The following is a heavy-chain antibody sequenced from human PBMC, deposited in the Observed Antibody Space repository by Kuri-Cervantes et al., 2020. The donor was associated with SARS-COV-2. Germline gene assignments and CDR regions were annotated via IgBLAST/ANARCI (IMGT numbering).Heavy chain of an antibody. V-gene: IGHV1-2*02. D-gene: IGHD3-3*01. CDR3: AGGDLGVTIFGVGAFDI. CDR2: INPNSGGT. CDR1: GYTFTGYY. J-gene: IGHJ3*02. Sequence: ASVKVSCKASGYTFTGYYMHWVRQAPGQGLEWMGWINPNSGGTNYAQKFQGRVTMTRDTSISTAYMELSRLRSDDTAVYYCAGGDLGVTIFGVGAFDIWGQGTMVTVSS.